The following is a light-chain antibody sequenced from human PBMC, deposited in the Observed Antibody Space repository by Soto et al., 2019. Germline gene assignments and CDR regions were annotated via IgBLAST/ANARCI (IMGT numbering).Light chain of an antibody. CDR3: QQYGSSPPYT. CDR2: GAS. J-gene: IGKJ2*01. V-gene: IGKV3-20*01. Sequence: EIVLTQSPGTLSLSPGERATLSCRASQSVSSCYLAWYQQKPGQAPRLLIYGASSSATGIPDRFSGSGSGTDFTLTISRLEPEDFAVYYCQQYGSSPPYTFGQGTKLEIK. CDR1: QSVSSCY.